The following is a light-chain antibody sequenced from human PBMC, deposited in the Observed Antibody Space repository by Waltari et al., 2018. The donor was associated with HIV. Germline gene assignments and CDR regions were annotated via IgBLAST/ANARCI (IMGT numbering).Light chain of an antibody. Sequence: QSPLYQPASASGSPGQSITIPCSGVSRKIVFYNLFSWYQLRPGKAPQLIIFGVTRRPSGISSRFSGSTSGGTASLTISDLQIEDEADYFCSSFAGTGTPMFGGGTKLTVL. CDR3: SSFAGTGTPM. V-gene: IGLV2-14*01. CDR1: SRKIVFYNL. J-gene: IGLJ3*02. CDR2: GVT.